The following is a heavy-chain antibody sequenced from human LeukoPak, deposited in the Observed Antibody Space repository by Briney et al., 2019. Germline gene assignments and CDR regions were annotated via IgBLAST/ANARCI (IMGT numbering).Heavy chain of an antibody. CDR3: AKRGQYYYDSSGYYYQD. J-gene: IGHJ4*02. D-gene: IGHD3-22*01. Sequence: GGSLRLSCAASGFTFSSYAMSWVRQAPGKGLEWVSAISAGGSTYCADSVKGRFTISRDNSRNTLYLQMNSLRAEDTGVYYCAKRGQYYYDSSGYYYQDWGQGTLVIVSS. CDR1: GFTFSSYA. V-gene: IGHV3-23*01. CDR2: ISAGGST.